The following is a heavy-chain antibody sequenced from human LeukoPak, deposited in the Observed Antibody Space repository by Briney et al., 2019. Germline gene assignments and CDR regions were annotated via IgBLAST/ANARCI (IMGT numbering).Heavy chain of an antibody. V-gene: IGHV1-2*04. J-gene: IGHJ4*02. Sequence: ASVTVSCKASAYTFTDYYMHWVRQSPGQGLEWMGWINPTSGGTKYAQKFHGWVTLTRDTSISTAYIELTGLKSDDTAVYYCARWDTDGLDYWGQGTLVTVSS. CDR2: INPTSGGT. CDR3: ARWDTDGLDY. CDR1: AYTFTDYY. D-gene: IGHD5-18*01.